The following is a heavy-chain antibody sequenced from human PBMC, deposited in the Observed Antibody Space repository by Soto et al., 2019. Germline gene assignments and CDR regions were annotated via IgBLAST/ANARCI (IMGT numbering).Heavy chain of an antibody. CDR2: IYRSGTT. Sequence: LSLTCVVSNFSISSGYYWGWIRQSPGKGLEWIASIYRSGTTSYNPSLKSRVTISVDPSKNQFSLMLTAVTAADTAVYYCARTHSGSYYSVFNYWGRGSLVTVSS. J-gene: IGHJ4*02. D-gene: IGHD1-26*01. V-gene: IGHV4-38-2*01. CDR3: ARTHSGSYYSVFNY. CDR1: NFSISSGYY.